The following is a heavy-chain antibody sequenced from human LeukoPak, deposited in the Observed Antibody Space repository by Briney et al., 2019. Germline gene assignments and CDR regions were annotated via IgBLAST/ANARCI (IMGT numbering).Heavy chain of an antibody. J-gene: IGHJ4*02. D-gene: IGHD3-22*01. CDR2: ISAYNGNT. Sequence: ASVKVSCKASGYTFTSYGISWVRQAPGQGLEWMGWISAYNGNTNYAQKLQGRVTMTTDTSTSTAYMELRSLRPDDTAVYYCARDMEYYYDSSGYNDYWGQGTLVTVSS. CDR3: ARDMEYYYDSSGYNDY. V-gene: IGHV1-18*01. CDR1: GYTFTSYG.